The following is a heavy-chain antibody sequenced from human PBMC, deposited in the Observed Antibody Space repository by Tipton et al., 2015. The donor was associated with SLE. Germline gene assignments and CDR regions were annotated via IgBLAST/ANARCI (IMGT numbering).Heavy chain of an antibody. V-gene: IGHV3-30*04. D-gene: IGHD4-17*01. J-gene: IGHJ4*02. CDR2: ISYDGSNK. Sequence: SLRLSCTASGFTFGDYAMNWVRQAPGKGLEWVAVISYDGSNKDHADSVKGRFTISRDNSKNTLFLQMKSLRAEDTATYFCARDVTRSVLDYWGQGTLVTVSS. CDR3: ARDVTRSVLDY. CDR1: GFTFGDYA.